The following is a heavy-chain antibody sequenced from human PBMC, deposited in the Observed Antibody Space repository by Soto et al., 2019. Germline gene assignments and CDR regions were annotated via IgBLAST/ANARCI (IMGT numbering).Heavy chain of an antibody. CDR1: GASISGFY. Sequence: PSETLSLTCTVSGASISGFYWSWIRKSAGKGLEWIGRIYATGTTDYNPSLKGRVMMSVDTSKKQFSLKLRSVTAADTAVYYCVRDGTKTLRDWFDPWGQGISVTAPQ. CDR3: VRDGTKTLRDWFDP. D-gene: IGHD1-1*01. CDR2: IYATGTT. J-gene: IGHJ5*02. V-gene: IGHV4-4*07.